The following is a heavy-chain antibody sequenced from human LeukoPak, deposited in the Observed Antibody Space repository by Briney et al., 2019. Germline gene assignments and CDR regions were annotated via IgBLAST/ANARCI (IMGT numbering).Heavy chain of an antibody. J-gene: IGHJ4*02. CDR2: INHSGST. V-gene: IGHV4-34*01. Sequence: PSETLSLTCAVYGGSFSGYYWSWIRQPPGKGLEWIGEINHSGSTNYNPSLKSRVTISVDTSKNQFSLKLSSVTAADTAVYYCARLNVLLWFGELGNYYFDYWGQGTLVTVSS. CDR3: ARLNVLLWFGELGNYYFDY. D-gene: IGHD3-10*01. CDR1: GGSFSGYY.